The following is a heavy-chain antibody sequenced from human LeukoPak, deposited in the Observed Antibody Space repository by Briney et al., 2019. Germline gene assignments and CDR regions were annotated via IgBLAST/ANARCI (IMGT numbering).Heavy chain of an antibody. CDR3: AREAFGVVIIFDY. J-gene: IGHJ4*02. CDR1: GGSISSGSYY. CDR2: IYTSGST. Sequence: PSETLSLTCTVSGGSISSGSYYWRWIRQPAGKGLEWIGRIYTSGSTNYNPSLKSRVTISVDTSKNQFSLKLSSVTAADTAVYYCAREAFGVVIIFDYWGQGTLVTVSS. D-gene: IGHD3-3*01. V-gene: IGHV4-61*02.